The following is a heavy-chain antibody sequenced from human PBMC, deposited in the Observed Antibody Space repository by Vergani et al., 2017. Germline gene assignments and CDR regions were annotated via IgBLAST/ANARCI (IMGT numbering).Heavy chain of an antibody. Sequence: EVQLLESGGGLVQPGGSLRLSCAASGFTFSSSAMSWVRQAPGRGLEWVSAISGSGGSTYYADSVKGRFTISRDNAKNTLYLQMNSLRAEDTAVYYCARVRGVRGVITTYYFDYWGQGTLVTVSS. J-gene: IGHJ4*02. V-gene: IGHV3-23*01. CDR3: ARVRGVRGVITTYYFDY. D-gene: IGHD3-10*01. CDR2: ISGSGGST. CDR1: GFTFSSSA.